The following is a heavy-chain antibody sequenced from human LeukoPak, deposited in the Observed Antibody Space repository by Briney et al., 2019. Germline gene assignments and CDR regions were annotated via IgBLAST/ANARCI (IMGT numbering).Heavy chain of an antibody. CDR3: AKEPTHTYCGGDCHAPDY. Sequence: GGSLRLSCAASGFTFSSYSMNWVRQAPGKGLEWVSSITRSNYIYYADSVKGRFTISRDNAKNSLYLQMNSLRAEDTAVYYCAKEPTHTYCGGDCHAPDYWGQGTLVTVSS. D-gene: IGHD2-21*02. J-gene: IGHJ4*02. CDR2: ITRSNYI. V-gene: IGHV3-21*06. CDR1: GFTFSSYS.